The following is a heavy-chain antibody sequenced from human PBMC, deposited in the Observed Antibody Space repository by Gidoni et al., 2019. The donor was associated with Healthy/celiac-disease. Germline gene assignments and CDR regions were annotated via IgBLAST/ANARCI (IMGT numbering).Heavy chain of an antibody. J-gene: IGHJ4*02. CDR1: GFTFSSYE. Sequence: EVQLVASGGGLVQPGGSLRLPCPASGFTFSSYEMNWVRQAPGKGLEWVSYISSSGSTIYYADSVKGRFTISRDNAKNSLNLQMNSLRAEDTAVYYCARLVDYGDYFDYWGQGTLVTVSS. D-gene: IGHD4-17*01. V-gene: IGHV3-48*03. CDR3: ARLVDYGDYFDY. CDR2: ISSSGSTI.